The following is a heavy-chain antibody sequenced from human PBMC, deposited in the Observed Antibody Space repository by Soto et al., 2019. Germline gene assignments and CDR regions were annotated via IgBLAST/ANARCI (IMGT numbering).Heavy chain of an antibody. CDR3: ATDRPLTTGTTDYYYGMDV. Sequence: APVQVSCEASGGTFRSYAISCVRQAPGQGLEWMGGIIPIFGTANYAQKFQGRVTMTEDTSTDTAYMELSSLRSEDTAVYYCATDRPLTTGTTDYYYGMDVWGQGTKVTVSS. CDR1: GGTFRSYA. J-gene: IGHJ6*02. V-gene: IGHV1-69*06. CDR2: IIPIFGTA. D-gene: IGHD1-1*01.